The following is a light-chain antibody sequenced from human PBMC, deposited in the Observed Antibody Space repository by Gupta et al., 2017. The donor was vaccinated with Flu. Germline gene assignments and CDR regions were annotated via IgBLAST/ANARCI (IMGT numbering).Light chain of an antibody. CDR1: QSVGSDY. CDR3: QQYAVSPGT. Sequence: EIALTQSPATLPLSPGERATVSCRASQSVGSDYVAWYQHKPGQAPRLLISEASNTAIGIPDRFSGSGSGTDFTLTISGLEPEDFATYYCQQYAVSPGTFGQGTRVDVK. J-gene: IGKJ1*01. V-gene: IGKV3D-20*01. CDR2: EAS.